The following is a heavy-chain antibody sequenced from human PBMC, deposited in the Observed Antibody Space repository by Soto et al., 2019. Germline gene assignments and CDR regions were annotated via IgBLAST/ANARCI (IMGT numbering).Heavy chain of an antibody. CDR3: ARGPPPPYYYDSSGSHPGMDV. J-gene: IGHJ6*02. CDR2: INPNSGGT. Sequence: ASVKVSCKTSGGTFSSYAISWVRQAPGQGLEWMGWINPNSGGTNYAQKFQGWVTMTRDTSISTAYMELSRLRSDDTAVYYCARGPPPPYYYDSSGSHPGMDVWGQGTTVTVSS. CDR1: GGTFSSYA. V-gene: IGHV1-2*04. D-gene: IGHD3-22*01.